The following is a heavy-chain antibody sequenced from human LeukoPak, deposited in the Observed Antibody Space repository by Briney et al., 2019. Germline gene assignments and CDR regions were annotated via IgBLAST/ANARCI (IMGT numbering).Heavy chain of an antibody. V-gene: IGHV4-39*01. CDR1: GGSISSSSYY. D-gene: IGHD6-25*01. Sequence: PSEALSLTCTVSGGSISSSSYYWGWTRQPPGRGLEWIGSIDYSGSTYYNPSLKSRVTISVDTSKNQFSLKLSSLTAADTAVYYCARRWGRLLGNAFDIWGQGTMVTVSS. CDR3: ARRWGRLLGNAFDI. J-gene: IGHJ3*02. CDR2: IDYSGST.